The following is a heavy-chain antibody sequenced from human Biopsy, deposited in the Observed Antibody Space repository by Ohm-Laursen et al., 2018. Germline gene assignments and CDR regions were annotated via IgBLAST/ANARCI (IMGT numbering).Heavy chain of an antibody. V-gene: IGHV1-69*06. D-gene: IGHD2-15*01. J-gene: IGHJ6*02. Sequence: ASVKVSCKAPGGTFSNYGVNWVRQAPGQGLEWLGGNIPILGTGNYAQKFQDRVTVAADTSTSTVYMELSSLRSEDTAVYFCARELVVEHSFFYGMDVWGQGTTVTVSS. CDR2: NIPILGTG. CDR3: ARELVVEHSFFYGMDV. CDR1: GGTFSNYG.